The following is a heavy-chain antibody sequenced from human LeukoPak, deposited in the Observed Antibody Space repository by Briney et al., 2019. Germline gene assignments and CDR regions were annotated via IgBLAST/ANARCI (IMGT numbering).Heavy chain of an antibody. V-gene: IGHV1-46*01. D-gene: IGHD5-12*01. Sequence: ASVKVSCKAFGYSLTNYYVHWVRQAPGQGLEWMGEINPSGGSTSYAQKFKGRITVTRDTYTNTVYMDLSRLRSEDTATYYCARGAPTTRIGAGRFDYWGQGSLLTVAS. CDR3: ARGAPTTRIGAGRFDY. J-gene: IGHJ4*02. CDR1: GYSLTNYY. CDR2: INPSGGST.